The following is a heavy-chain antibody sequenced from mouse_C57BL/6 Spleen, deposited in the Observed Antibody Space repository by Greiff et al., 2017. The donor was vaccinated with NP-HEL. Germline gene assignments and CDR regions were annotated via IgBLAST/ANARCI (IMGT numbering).Heavy chain of an antibody. D-gene: IGHD1-1*01. J-gene: IGHJ1*03. CDR1: GYTFTSYG. CDR3: ARLDYYGSSYWYFDV. V-gene: IGHV1-81*01. Sequence: QVQLKQSGAELARPGASVKLSCKASGYTFTSYGISWVKQRTGQGLEWIGEIYPRSGNTYYNEKFKGKATLTADKSSSTAYMELRSLTSEDSAVYFCARLDYYGSSYWYFDVWGTGTTVTVSS. CDR2: IYPRSGNT.